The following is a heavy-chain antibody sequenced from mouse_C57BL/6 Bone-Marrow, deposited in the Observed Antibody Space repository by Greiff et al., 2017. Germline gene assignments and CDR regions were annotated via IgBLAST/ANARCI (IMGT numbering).Heavy chain of an antibody. CDR2: IYPRSGNT. D-gene: IGHD1-1*01. J-gene: IGHJ3*01. CDR1: GYTFTSYG. CDR3: ARHYDYGTY. Sequence: QVQLQQSGAELARPGASVKLSCKASGYTFTSYGISWVKQRTGQGLEWIGEIYPRSGNTYYNEKFKGKATLTADKSSSTAYMELRSLTSEDSAVYFCARHYDYGTYWGQGTLVTVSA. V-gene: IGHV1-81*01.